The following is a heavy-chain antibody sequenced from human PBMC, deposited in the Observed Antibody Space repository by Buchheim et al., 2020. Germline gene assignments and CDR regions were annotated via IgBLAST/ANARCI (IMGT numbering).Heavy chain of an antibody. V-gene: IGHV3-7*01. CDR3: ADLDVY. Sequence: EVQLVASGGGLVQPGESLRLSCAASGFTFTASWMAWVRQAPGRGLEWVATINGDGSQLYYEDSVKGRFTISRDNGKESLYLQMNSLRGDETAVYYCADLDVYWGQGTL. J-gene: IGHJ4*02. CDR2: INGDGSQL. CDR1: GFTFTASW.